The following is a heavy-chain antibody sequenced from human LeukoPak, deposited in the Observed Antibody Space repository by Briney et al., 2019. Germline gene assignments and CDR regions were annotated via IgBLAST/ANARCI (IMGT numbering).Heavy chain of an antibody. CDR3: ARALGTLVRGVIDYYGMDV. J-gene: IGHJ6*02. CDR2: ISYDGTNK. V-gene: IGHV3-30*03. Sequence: GGSLRLSCAASGFTFSNYGMHWVRQAPGKGLEWVAVISYDGTNKYYPDSVKGRFTISRDNYKNTLYLQMNSLRAEDTAVYYCARALGTLVRGVIDYYGMDVWGQGTTVTVSS. CDR1: GFTFSNYG. D-gene: IGHD3-10*01.